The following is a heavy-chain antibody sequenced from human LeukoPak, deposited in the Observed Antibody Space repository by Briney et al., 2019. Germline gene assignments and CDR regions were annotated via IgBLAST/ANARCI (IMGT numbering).Heavy chain of an antibody. V-gene: IGHV4-4*02. CDR1: GGSISSSNW. J-gene: IGHJ4*02. CDR3: ASEHYYDSSGYELDY. D-gene: IGHD3-22*01. CDR2: ISDSGST. Sequence: SETLSLTCAVSGGSISSSNWWSWVRQPPGKGLEWIGEISDSGSTNYNPSLKSRVTISVDTSKNQFSLKLSSVTAADTAVYYCASEHYYDSSGYELDYWGQGTLVTVSS.